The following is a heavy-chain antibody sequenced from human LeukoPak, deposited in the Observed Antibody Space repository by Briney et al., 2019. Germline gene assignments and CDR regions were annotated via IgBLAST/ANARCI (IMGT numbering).Heavy chain of an antibody. CDR2: IYYSGST. V-gene: IGHV4-59*01. D-gene: IGHD2-2*01. J-gene: IGHJ5*02. CDR1: GGSISSYY. CDR3: ARVTQSCTSCYPDNWFDP. Sequence: PSETLSLTCTVSGGSISSYYWSWIRQPPGKGLEWIGYIYYSGSTNYNPSLKSRVTISVDTSKNQFSLKLSSVTAADTAVYYCARVTQSCTSCYPDNWFDPWGQGTLVTVSS.